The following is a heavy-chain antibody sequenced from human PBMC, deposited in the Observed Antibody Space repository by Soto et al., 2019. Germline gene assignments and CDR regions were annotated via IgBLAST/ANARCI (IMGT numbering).Heavy chain of an antibody. CDR2: INPNSGGT. Sequence: GASVKVSCKASGYTFTGYYMHWVRQAPGQGLEWMGWINPNSGGTNYAQKFQGRVTMTRDTSISTAYMELSRLRSDDTAAYYCARVGEELLWFGELFPYYFDYWGQGTLVTVSS. D-gene: IGHD3-10*01. CDR3: ARVGEELLWFGELFPYYFDY. V-gene: IGHV1-2*02. CDR1: GYTFTGYY. J-gene: IGHJ4*02.